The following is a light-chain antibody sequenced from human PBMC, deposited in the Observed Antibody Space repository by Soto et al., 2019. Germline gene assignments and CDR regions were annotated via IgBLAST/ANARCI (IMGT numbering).Light chain of an antibody. CDR1: SSDVGAYIY. V-gene: IGLV2-14*03. CDR2: EVN. J-gene: IGLJ1*01. Sequence: QSALTQPASVSGSPGQSITISCGGTSSDVGAYIYVSWYQQFPGKAPTLILYEVNNRPSGVSNRFSGSKSDTTASLTISGLQPEDEADYYCSAYSDIDTKVFGTGTKVTVL. CDR3: SAYSDIDTKV.